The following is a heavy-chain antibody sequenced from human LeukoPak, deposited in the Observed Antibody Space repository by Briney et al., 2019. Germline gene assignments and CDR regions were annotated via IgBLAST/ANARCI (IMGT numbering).Heavy chain of an antibody. CDR3: AKAVAMGCGGDCYSFDY. V-gene: IGHV1-2*06. J-gene: IGHJ4*02. D-gene: IGHD2-21*02. Sequence: ASVKVSCKASGYTFTSYDINWVRQAPGQGLEWIGRINPNSGGTHYAQKFQGRVTLTRDTSISTAYMELSRLRSDDTAVYYCAKAVAMGCGGDCYSFDYWGQGTLVTVSS. CDR1: GYTFTSYD. CDR2: INPNSGGT.